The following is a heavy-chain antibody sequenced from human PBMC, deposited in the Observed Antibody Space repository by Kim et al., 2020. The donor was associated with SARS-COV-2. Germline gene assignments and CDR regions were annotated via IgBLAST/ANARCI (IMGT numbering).Heavy chain of an antibody. V-gene: IGHV4-34*01. Sequence: TNDHPSPKSRVTISVDTSKNQFSLKLSSVTAADTAVYYCARRSITGTTYWGQGTLVTVSS. J-gene: IGHJ4*02. CDR3: ARRSITGTTY. D-gene: IGHD1-7*01. CDR2: T.